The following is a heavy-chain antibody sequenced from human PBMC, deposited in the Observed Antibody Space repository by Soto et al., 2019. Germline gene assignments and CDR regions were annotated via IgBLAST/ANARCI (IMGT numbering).Heavy chain of an antibody. D-gene: IGHD3-22*01. J-gene: IGHJ6*02. CDR2: ISAYNGNT. V-gene: IGHV1-18*01. CDR3: ARDGRRASSAVGDHYYDSSGYYYYYGMDV. CDR1: GYTFTSYG. Sequence: ASVKVSCKASGYTFTSYGISWVRQAPGQGLEWMGWISAYNGNTNYAQKLQGRVTMTTDTSTSSAYMELRSLRSDDTAVYYCARDGRRASSAVGDHYYDSSGYYYYYGMDVWGQGTTVTVSS.